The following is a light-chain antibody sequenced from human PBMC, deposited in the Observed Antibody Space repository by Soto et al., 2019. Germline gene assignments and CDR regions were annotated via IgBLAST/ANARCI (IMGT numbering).Light chain of an antibody. CDR2: GES. V-gene: IGKV1-39*01. CDR1: QNIGIY. CDR3: HQTAANPWT. Sequence: DIQMSQSPSSLSASVGDRVTITCRASQNIGIYLNWYQQRPGKAPNLLIYGESNLQSGVPSRFSGSGSGTEFSLAISSLQPEDFATYYCHQTAANPWTFAQGTKVDIK. J-gene: IGKJ1*01.